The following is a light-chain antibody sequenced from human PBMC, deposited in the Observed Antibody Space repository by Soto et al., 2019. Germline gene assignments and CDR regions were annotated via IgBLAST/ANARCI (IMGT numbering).Light chain of an antibody. J-gene: IGKJ4*01. Sequence: IQLTQSPSSLSASVGDRVTITCRASQGISSYLGWYKQKPGKAPKLLIYGASTLQSGVPSRFRGSGSGTDFTLTISSLKPEDFATYYCQQLNKYPSTFGGGTKVDIK. CDR1: QGISSY. CDR3: QQLNKYPST. CDR2: GAS. V-gene: IGKV1-9*01.